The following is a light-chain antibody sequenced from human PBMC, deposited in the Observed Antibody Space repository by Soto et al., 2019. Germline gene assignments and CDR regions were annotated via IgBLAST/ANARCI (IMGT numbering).Light chain of an antibody. CDR3: SSYTSSSTRVV. J-gene: IGLJ2*01. V-gene: IGLV2-14*01. CDR2: DVS. Sequence: QSALTQPASVSGSPGQSITISCTGTRSDVGGYNYVSWYQQHPGKAPKLMIYDVSNRPSGVSNRFSGSKSGNTASLTISGLQPEDEADYYCSSYTSSSTRVVFGGGTKLTVL. CDR1: RSDVGGYNY.